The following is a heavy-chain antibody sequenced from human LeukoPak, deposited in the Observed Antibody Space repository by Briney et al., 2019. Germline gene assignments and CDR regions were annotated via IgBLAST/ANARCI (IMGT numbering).Heavy chain of an antibody. CDR1: GGSFSGYY. CDR3: ARGTGADVFWVSGNYYYGMDV. D-gene: IGHD3-10*02. CDR2: INHSGST. J-gene: IGHJ6*02. V-gene: IGHV4-34*01. Sequence: SETLSLTCTVSGGSFSGYYWSWIRQPPGKGLEWIGEINHSGSTNYNPSLKSRVTISVDTSKNQFSLKLSSVTAADTAVYYCARGTGADVFWVSGNYYYGMDVWGQGTTVTVSS.